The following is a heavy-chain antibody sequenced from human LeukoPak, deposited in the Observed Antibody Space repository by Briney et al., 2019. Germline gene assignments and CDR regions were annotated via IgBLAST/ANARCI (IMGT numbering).Heavy chain of an antibody. D-gene: IGHD3-22*01. V-gene: IGHV1-69*13. CDR1: GGTFSSYA. J-gene: IGHJ4*02. CDR3: ARLSYYDSSGYYYLDY. Sequence: SVKVSCKASGGTFSSYAISWVRQAPGQGLEWMGGIIPIFGTANYAQKFQGRVTITADESTSTAYMELSSLRSEDTAVYYCARLSYYDSSGYYYLDYWGQGTLVTVSP. CDR2: IIPIFGTA.